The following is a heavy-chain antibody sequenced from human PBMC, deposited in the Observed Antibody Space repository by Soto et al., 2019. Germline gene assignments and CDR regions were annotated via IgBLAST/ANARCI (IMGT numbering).Heavy chain of an antibody. V-gene: IGHV1-69*04. J-gene: IGHJ4*02. CDR1: GGTFSSYT. D-gene: IGHD3-16*01. CDR2: IIPILGIA. Sequence: SVKVSCKASGGTFSSYTISWVRQGPGQGLEWMGRIIPILGIANYAQKFQGRVTMTEDTSTDTAYMELSSLRSEDTAVYYCATELGRAFDYWGQGTLVMSPQ. CDR3: ATELGRAFDY.